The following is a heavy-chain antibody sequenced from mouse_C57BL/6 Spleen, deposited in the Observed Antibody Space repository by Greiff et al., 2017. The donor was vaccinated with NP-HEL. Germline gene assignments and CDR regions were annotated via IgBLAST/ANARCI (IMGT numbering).Heavy chain of an antibody. D-gene: IGHD4-1*01. Sequence: VQLQQPGAELVMPGASVKLSCKASGYTFTSYWMHWVKQRPGQGLEWIGEIDPSDSYTNYNQKFKGKSTLTVDKSSSTAYMQLSSLTSEDSAVYYCARSGVGRAYFDYWGQGTTLTVSS. V-gene: IGHV1-69*01. CDR1: GYTFTSYW. J-gene: IGHJ2*01. CDR3: ARSGVGRAYFDY. CDR2: IDPSDSYT.